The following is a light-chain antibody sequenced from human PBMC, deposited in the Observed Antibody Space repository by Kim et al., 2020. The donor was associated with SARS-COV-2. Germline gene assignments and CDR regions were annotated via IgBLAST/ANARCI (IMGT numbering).Light chain of an antibody. V-gene: IGKV3-11*01. CDR2: DAY. CDR3: QHRSNRPLT. CDR1: HRGSSY. Sequence: LYPGERATLSCRASHRGSSYLAWCQQKPGQAPRILISDAYNRATGIPARLSGSGYGTEFTLTISSPEPEDFAVYYCQHRSNRPLTFGGGTKVDIK. J-gene: IGKJ4*01.